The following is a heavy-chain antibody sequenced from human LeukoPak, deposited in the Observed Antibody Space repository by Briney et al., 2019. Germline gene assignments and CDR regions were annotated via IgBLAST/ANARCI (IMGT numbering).Heavy chain of an antibody. D-gene: IGHD3-22*01. J-gene: IGHJ4*02. CDR3: ARVEYISGYSHVY. V-gene: IGHV3-7*04. CDR1: GFTFSHFW. CDR2: IKKTGSET. Sequence: GGSLRLSCAASGFTFSHFWMSWVRQAPGKGLEWVAYIKKTGSETYYVDSVKGRFTITRDNTRNSLFLQMYSLRAEDTAVYYCARVEYISGYSHVYWGQGTLVTVSS.